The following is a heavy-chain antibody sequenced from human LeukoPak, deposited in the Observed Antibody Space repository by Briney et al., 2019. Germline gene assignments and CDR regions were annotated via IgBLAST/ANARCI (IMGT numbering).Heavy chain of an antibody. CDR1: GFTFSSYA. V-gene: IGHV3-23*01. Sequence: GGSLRLSCAASGFTFSSYAMSWVLQAPGKGLEWVSAISGSGGSTYYADSVKGRFTISRDNSKNTLYLQMNSLRAEDTAVYYCAKGPRYCSSTSCYFFDYWDQGTLVTVSS. CDR3: AKGPRYCSSTSCYFFDY. CDR2: ISGSGGST. J-gene: IGHJ4*02. D-gene: IGHD2-2*01.